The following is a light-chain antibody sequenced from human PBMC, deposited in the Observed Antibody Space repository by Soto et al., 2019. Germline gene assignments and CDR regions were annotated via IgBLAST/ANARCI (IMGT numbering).Light chain of an antibody. CDR3: SSYTSSSIWL. V-gene: IGLV2-18*02. J-gene: IGLJ2*01. CDR2: EVS. CDR1: SSDVGSYNR. Sequence: LTQPPSVSGSPGQSVTISCTGTSSDVGSYNRVSWYQQPPGTAPKLMIYEVSNRPSGVPDRFSGTKSGNTASLTISGLQAEDEADYYCSSYTSSSIWLFGGGTKLTVL.